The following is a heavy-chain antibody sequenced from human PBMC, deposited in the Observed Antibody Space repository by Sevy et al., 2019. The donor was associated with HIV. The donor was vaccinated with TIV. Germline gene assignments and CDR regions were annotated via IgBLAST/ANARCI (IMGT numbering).Heavy chain of an antibody. CDR3: ARDRGEILSSAFDY. CDR2: ISYDGRNNK. V-gene: IGHV3-30*03. CDR1: GFSFSDYR. D-gene: IGHD3-16*01. Sequence: GGSPRLSCAASGFSFSDYRMHWVRQAPGKGLEWVAVISYDGRNNKYNADSVKGRFTISRDNSKNTLYLQMNSLRAEDTAIYYCARDRGEILSSAFDYWGQGTLVTVSS. J-gene: IGHJ4*02.